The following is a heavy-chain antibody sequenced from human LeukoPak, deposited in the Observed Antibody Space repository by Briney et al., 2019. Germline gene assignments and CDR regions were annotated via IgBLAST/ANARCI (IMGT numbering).Heavy chain of an antibody. CDR3: ARETTRSYYGMDV. V-gene: IGHV1-46*01. D-gene: IGHD4-17*01. J-gene: IGHJ6*02. CDR2: INPRGGST. CDR1: GYTFTSYC. Sequence: ASVKVSCKASGYTFTSYCMHWVRQAPGQGLEWMGIINPRGGSTSYAQKFQGRVTMTRDTSTSTVYMELSSLRSEDTAVYYCARETTRSYYGMDVWGQGTTVTVSS.